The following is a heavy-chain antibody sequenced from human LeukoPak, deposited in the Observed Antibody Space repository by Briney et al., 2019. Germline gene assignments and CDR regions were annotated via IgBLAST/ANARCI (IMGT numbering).Heavy chain of an antibody. J-gene: IGHJ4*02. Sequence: GGSLRLSCAASGFTFSSYSMNWVRQAPGKGLEWVSSISSSSGYIYYADSVKGRFTISRDNAKNSLYLQMNSLRAEDTAVYYCARDSLRERYFDWLLSPDYFDYWGQGTLVTVSS. V-gene: IGHV3-21*01. CDR3: ARDSLRERYFDWLLSPDYFDY. CDR1: GFTFSSYS. CDR2: ISSSSGYI. D-gene: IGHD3-9*01.